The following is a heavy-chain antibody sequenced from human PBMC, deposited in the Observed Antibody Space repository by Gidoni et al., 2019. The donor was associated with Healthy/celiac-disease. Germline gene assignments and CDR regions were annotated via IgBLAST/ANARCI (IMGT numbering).Heavy chain of an antibody. V-gene: IGHV4-59*01. J-gene: IGHJ6*02. Sequence: QVQLQESGPGLVKPSETLSLTCTVSGGSISSYYWSWIRQPPGKGLEWIGYIYYSGSTNYNPSLKSRVTISVDTSKNQFSLKLSSVTAADTAVYYCARVPIFYSSSSGTYYYYGMDVWGQGTTVTVSS. CDR3: ARVPIFYSSSSGTYYYYGMDV. CDR2: IYYSGST. D-gene: IGHD6-6*01. CDR1: GGSISSYY.